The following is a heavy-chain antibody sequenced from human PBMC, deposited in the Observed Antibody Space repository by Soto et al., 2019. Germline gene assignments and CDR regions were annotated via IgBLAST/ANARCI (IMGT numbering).Heavy chain of an antibody. CDR1: GGTFSSYA. Sequence: QVQLVQSGAEVKKPGSSVKVSCKASGGTFSSYAISWVRQAPGQGLEWMGGIIPIFATADYAQKFQGRVTITADESPSTAYMELSSLRSEDTAVYYCARSITGTVSYYYGMDVWGQGTTVTVSS. J-gene: IGHJ6*02. D-gene: IGHD1-20*01. V-gene: IGHV1-69*12. CDR3: ARSITGTVSYYYGMDV. CDR2: IIPIFATA.